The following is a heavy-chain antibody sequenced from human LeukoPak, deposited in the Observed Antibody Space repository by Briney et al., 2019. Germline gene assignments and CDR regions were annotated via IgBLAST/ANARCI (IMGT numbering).Heavy chain of an antibody. CDR3: ARSRFGELNWFDP. J-gene: IGHJ5*02. V-gene: IGHV4-34*01. CDR1: GGSFSGYY. CDR2: INHSGST. D-gene: IGHD3-10*01. Sequence: SETLSLTCAVYGGSFSGYYWSWIRQPPGKGLEWIGGINHSGSTNYNPSLKSRVTISVDTSKNQFSLKLSSVTAADTAVYYCARSRFGELNWFDPWGQGTLVTVSS.